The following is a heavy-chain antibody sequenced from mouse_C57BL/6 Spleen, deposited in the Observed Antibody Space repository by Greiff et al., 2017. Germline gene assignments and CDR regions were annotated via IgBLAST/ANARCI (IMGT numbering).Heavy chain of an antibody. V-gene: IGHV5-4*01. Sequence: EVKVVESGGGLVKPGGSLKLSCAASGFTFSSYAMSWVRQTPEKRLEWVATISDGGSYTYYPDNVKGRFTISRDNAKNNLYLQMSHLKSEDTAMYYCARDDGYYGGFAYWGQGTLVTVSA. CDR1: GFTFSSYA. CDR2: ISDGGSYT. CDR3: ARDDGYYGGFAY. J-gene: IGHJ3*01. D-gene: IGHD2-3*01.